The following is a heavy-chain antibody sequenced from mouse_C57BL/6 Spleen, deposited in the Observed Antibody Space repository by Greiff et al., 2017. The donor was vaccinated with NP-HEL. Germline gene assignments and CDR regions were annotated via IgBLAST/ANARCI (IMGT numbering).Heavy chain of an antibody. CDR2: IDPSDSYT. Sequence: VQLQQPGAELVMPGASVKLSCKASGYTFTSYWMHWVKQRPGQGLEWIGEIDPSDSYTNYNQKFKGPSTLTVDKSSSPAYMPLSSLTTEDYAVYYCAREARDYAMDYWGQGTSVTVSS. CDR1: GYTFTSYW. CDR3: AREARDYAMDY. J-gene: IGHJ4*01. V-gene: IGHV1-69*01.